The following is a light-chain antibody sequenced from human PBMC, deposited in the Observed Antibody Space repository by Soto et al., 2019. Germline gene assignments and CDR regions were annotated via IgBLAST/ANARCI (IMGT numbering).Light chain of an antibody. Sequence: IVLTQSPGTRSSSPGERATLSCRASQRVTSHLAWYQQKPGQAPRLLIYGASTRATAIPARFTGSGSGTEFTLTISSLQSEDFALYFCQQYNNWPTTFGQGTKVDIK. CDR3: QQYNNWPTT. CDR2: GAS. CDR1: QRVTSH. V-gene: IGKV3-15*01. J-gene: IGKJ2*01.